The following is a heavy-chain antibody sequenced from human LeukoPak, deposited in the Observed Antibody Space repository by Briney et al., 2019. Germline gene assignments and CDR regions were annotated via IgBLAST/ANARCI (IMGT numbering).Heavy chain of an antibody. CDR3: ARCTTGKTFGSLREIKKSREIDF. CDR2: ISSSSSYI. J-gene: IGHJ4*02. D-gene: IGHD1-1*01. Sequence: GGSLRLSCAASGFTFSSYEMNWVRQAPGKGLEWVSSISSSSSYINYADSVRGRFTISRDNAKNSLFLQMDSLRGEDTAVYYCARCTTGKTFGSLREIKKSREIDFWGQGTLVTVSS. V-gene: IGHV3-21*01. CDR1: GFTFSSYE.